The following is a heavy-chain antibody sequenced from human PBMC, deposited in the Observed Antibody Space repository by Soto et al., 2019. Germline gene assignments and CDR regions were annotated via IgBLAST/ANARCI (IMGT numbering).Heavy chain of an antibody. D-gene: IGHD1-1*01. Sequence: QVQLQQWGAGLLKPSETLSLTCAVYGGSVSVPNYYWSWIRQPPGKGMEWIGEMSHSGGSHFNPALKSLVTISVDTATNPFALKMSSVTAADTALYYCARVQRGTATTVVDAFDIWGPGTLVIVSS. CDR1: GGSVSVPNYY. V-gene: IGHV4-34*01. CDR3: ARVQRGTATTVVDAFDI. J-gene: IGHJ3*02. CDR2: MSHSGGS.